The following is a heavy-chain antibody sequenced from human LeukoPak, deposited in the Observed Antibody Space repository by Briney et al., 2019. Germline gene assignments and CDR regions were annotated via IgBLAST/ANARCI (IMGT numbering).Heavy chain of an antibody. CDR1: GYTFTGYY. Sequence: GASVKISCKASGYTFTGYYMHWVRQAPGQGLEWMGWINPNSGGTNYAQKFQGRVTMTRDTSISTAYMELSRLRSDDTAVYYCARGHRTQSYPPGVLGYWGQGTLVTVSS. V-gene: IGHV1-2*02. CDR2: INPNSGGT. D-gene: IGHD3-16*01. CDR3: ARGHRTQSYPPGVLGY. J-gene: IGHJ4*02.